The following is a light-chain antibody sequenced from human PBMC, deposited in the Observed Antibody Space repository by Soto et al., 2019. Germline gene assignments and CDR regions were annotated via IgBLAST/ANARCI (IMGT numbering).Light chain of an antibody. CDR3: QQRSNWPSIT. V-gene: IGKV3-15*01. CDR2: GAS. CDR1: QSVSSN. J-gene: IGKJ5*01. Sequence: EIVMTQSPATLSVCPGERATLSCRASQSVSSNLAWYQQKPGQAPRLLIYGASTRATGIPARFSGSGSGTDFTLTINSLEPEDFAVYYCQQRSNWPSITFGQGTRLEIK.